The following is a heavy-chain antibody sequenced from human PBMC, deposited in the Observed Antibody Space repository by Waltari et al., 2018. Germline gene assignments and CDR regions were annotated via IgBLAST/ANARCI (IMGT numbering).Heavy chain of an antibody. Sequence: EVQLVEPGGALVQPGRSLKLPSAASGFTLSHFCSTLVPQAPGKGLEWVANIKHDGSEIYYVDSVKGRFTFSRDNAKNSLYLQMNSLRADDTAIYYCATAARGDGASEAYWGQGTLVTVPS. D-gene: IGHD2-21*01. J-gene: IGHJ4*02. V-gene: IGHV3-7*01. CDR1: GFTLSHFC. CDR3: ATAARGDGASEAY. CDR2: IKHDGSEI.